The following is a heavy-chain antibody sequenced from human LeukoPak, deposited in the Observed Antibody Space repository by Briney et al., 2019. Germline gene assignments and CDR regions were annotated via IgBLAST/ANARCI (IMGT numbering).Heavy chain of an antibody. Sequence: PSETLSLTCAVYGGSFSGYYWSWIRQPPGKGLEWIGEINHSGSTNYNPSLKSRVTISVDTSKNQFSLKLSSVTAADTAVYYCARLALSGPHRYYYDSSGYYPGAFDIWGQGTMVTVSS. CDR2: INHSGST. V-gene: IGHV4-34*01. D-gene: IGHD3-22*01. CDR1: GGSFSGYY. CDR3: ARLALSGPHRYYYDSSGYYPGAFDI. J-gene: IGHJ3*02.